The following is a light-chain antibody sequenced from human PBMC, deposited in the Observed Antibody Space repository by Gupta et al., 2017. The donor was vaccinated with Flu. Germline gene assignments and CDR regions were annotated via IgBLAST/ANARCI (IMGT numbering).Light chain of an antibody. J-gene: IGLJ2*01. CDR1: SSDVGGYNS. CDR2: EVT. V-gene: IGLV2-8*01. Sequence: QSALTQPPSASGSPGQSVTVSCTAPSSDVGGYNSVSWYQHHPGTAPKLIVYEVTKRPSGVPDRFSGSKSGNTASLTVSGLQDEDEAGYYCSSYAGSNNLVFGGGTNLTVL. CDR3: SSYAGSNNLV.